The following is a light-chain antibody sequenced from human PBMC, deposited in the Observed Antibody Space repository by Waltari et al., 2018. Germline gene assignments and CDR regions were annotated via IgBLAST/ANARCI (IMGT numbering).Light chain of an antibody. V-gene: IGLV3-9*01. CDR3: QVWDSSTGV. CDR1: NIRSQN. Sequence: SYELTQPLSVSVALGQTARITCGGNNIRSQNVHWYQQKPGQAPVLVIYRDSNRPSGIPERFSGSNSGNTATLTISRAQAGDEADYYCQVWDSSTGVFGGGTKLTVL. CDR2: RDS. J-gene: IGLJ3*02.